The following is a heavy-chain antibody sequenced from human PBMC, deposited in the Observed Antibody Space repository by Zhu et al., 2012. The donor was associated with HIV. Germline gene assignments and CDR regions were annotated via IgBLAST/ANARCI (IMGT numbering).Heavy chain of an antibody. Sequence: QVQLQESGPGLVKPSETLSLTCTVSGGSVSSHYWNWIRQPPGKGLQWIGYIFHSGSTNYNFSLKSRVTISLDTSKSQFSLKLTSVTAADTAVYYCARSVLGQLVFDYWGQGTLVTVSS. J-gene: IGHJ4*02. CDR3: ARSVLGQLVFDY. D-gene: IGHD6-13*01. CDR2: IFHSGST. V-gene: IGHV4-59*02. CDR1: GGSVSSHY.